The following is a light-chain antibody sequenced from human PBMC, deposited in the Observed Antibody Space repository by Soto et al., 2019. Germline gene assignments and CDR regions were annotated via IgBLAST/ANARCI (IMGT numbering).Light chain of an antibody. Sequence: QSVLTQPASVSGSPGQSITISCTGTSSDVGGYNYVSWYQQHPGKAPKLIIYEVSHRPSGASNHFSGYKSGNTASLTISGLQPEDEADYYCISYTSTSTPCVFGTGTKLTVL. J-gene: IGLJ1*01. CDR3: ISYTSTSTPCV. CDR1: SSDVGGYNY. CDR2: EVS. V-gene: IGLV2-14*01.